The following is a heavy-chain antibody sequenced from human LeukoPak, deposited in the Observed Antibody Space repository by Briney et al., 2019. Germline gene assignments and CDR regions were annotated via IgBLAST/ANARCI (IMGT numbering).Heavy chain of an antibody. D-gene: IGHD6-13*01. CDR3: ARARDSSWDY. V-gene: IGHV3-7*03. CDR2: IKDDGSEK. CDR1: GFTFSSYW. Sequence: PGGSLRLSCAASGFTFSSYWMSWVRQAPGKGLEWVANIKDDGSEKYYVNSVKGRFTISRDDAKNSLYLQMNSLRAEDTAVYYCARARDSSWDYWGQGTLVTVSS. J-gene: IGHJ4*02.